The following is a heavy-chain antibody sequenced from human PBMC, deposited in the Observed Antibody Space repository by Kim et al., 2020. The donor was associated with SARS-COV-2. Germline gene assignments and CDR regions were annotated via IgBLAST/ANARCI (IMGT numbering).Heavy chain of an antibody. CDR1: GFTFNNYA. CDR2: INSNGSTT. D-gene: IGHD1-26*01. V-gene: IGHV3-74*01. J-gene: IGHJ4*02. CDR3: ASGINGGNSGLDF. Sequence: GGSLRLSCVTSGFTFNNYAMHWVRQAPGKGLVWVSRINSNGSTTTNADSVKGRFTISRDDAKNTLYLQMNSLRADDTAVYYCASGINGGNSGLDFWCQGT.